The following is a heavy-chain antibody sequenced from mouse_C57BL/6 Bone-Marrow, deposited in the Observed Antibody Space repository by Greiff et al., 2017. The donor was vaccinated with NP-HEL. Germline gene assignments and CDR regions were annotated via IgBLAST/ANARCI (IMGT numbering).Heavy chain of an antibody. CDR1: GYTFTSYT. V-gene: IGHV1-4*01. J-gene: IGHJ4*01. CDR2: INPSSGYT. Sequence: QVQLQQSRAELARPGASVKMSCKASGYTFTSYTMHWVKQRPGQGLEWIGYINPSSGYTKYNQKFKDKATLTADKSSSTAYMQLSSLTSEDSAVYYCARPLRCYDAMDYWGQGTSVTVSS. CDR3: ARPLRCYDAMDY.